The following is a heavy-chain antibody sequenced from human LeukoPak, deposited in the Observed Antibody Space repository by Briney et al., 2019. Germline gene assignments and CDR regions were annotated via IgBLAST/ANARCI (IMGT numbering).Heavy chain of an antibody. CDR3: ASVGASENYFDY. Sequence: SETLSLTCTVSGGSISSYYWSWIRQPPGKGLEWIGYIYYSGSTNYNPSLKSRVTISVDTSKNQFSLKLSSVTAADTAVYYCASVGASENYFDYWGQGTLVTVSS. CDR1: GGSISSYY. D-gene: IGHD1-26*01. CDR2: IYYSGST. J-gene: IGHJ4*02. V-gene: IGHV4-59*01.